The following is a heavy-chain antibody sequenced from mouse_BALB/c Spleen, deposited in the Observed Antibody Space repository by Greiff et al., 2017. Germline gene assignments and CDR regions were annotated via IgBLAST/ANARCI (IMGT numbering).Heavy chain of an antibody. V-gene: IGHV2-9*02. D-gene: IGHD1-1*01. Sequence: VKLQESGPGLVAPSQSLSITCTVSGFSLTSYGVHWVRQPPGKGLEWLGVIWAGGSTNYNSALMSRLSISKDNSKSQVFLKMNSLQTDDTAMYYCARDGDYGSNYWGQGTLVTVSA. CDR3: ARDGDYGSNY. CDR1: GFSLTSYG. CDR2: IWAGGST. J-gene: IGHJ3*01.